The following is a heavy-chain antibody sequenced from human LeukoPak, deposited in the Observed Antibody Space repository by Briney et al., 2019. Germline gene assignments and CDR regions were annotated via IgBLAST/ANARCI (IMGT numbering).Heavy chain of an antibody. J-gene: IGHJ3*02. CDR3: ARDPGSPVRSFDI. V-gene: IGHV1-69*13. D-gene: IGHD3-10*01. CDR2: IIPIDGTA. Sequence: ASVKVSCKASGYTFTSYGISWVRQAPGQGLEWMGGIIPIDGTANFAQKFQGRVTITADESTSTAYMELSSLSSDDTAVYYCARDPGSPVRSFDIWGQGTMVTVSS. CDR1: GYTFTSYG.